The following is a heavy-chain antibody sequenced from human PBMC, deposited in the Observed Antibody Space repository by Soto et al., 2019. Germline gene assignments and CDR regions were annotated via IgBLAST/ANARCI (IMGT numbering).Heavy chain of an antibody. Sequence: EVQLLESGGGLVQPGGALRLSCAASGFTFSSYAMSWVRQAPGKGLEWVSLISGSGGSTYYADSVKGRFTISRDNSKNTLYLQMNSLRAEDTAVYYCAKDDYEGPRGMDVWGQGTTVTVSS. V-gene: IGHV3-23*01. CDR1: GFTFSSYA. J-gene: IGHJ6*02. CDR2: ISGSGGST. D-gene: IGHD4-17*01. CDR3: AKDDYEGPRGMDV.